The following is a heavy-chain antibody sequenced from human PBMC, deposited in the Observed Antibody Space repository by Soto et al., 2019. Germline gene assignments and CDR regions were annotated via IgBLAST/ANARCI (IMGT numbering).Heavy chain of an antibody. J-gene: IGHJ4*02. D-gene: IGHD6-13*01. CDR1: GGSISSYY. CDR2: IYYTGST. V-gene: IGHV4-59*01. CDR3: ARETSSSYIDY. Sequence: PSETLSLTCTVSGGSISSYYWSWIRQPPGKGLEWIGYIYYTGSTNYNPSLKSRVTISVDTSKNQFSLKLSSVTAADTAVYYCARETSSSYIDYWGQGTLVTVPQ.